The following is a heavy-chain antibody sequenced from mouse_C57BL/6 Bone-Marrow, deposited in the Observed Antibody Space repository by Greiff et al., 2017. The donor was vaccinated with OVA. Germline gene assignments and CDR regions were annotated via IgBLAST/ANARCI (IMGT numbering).Heavy chain of an antibody. CDR1: GFTFSSYA. CDR3: ARELIAYYSNFWFAY. Sequence: EVKVVESGGGLVKPGGSLKLSCAASGFTFSSYAMSWVRQTPEKRLEWVATISDGGSYTYYPDNAKGRFTISRDNAKNNLYLQMSHLKSEDTAMYYCARELIAYYSNFWFAYWGQGTLVTVSA. J-gene: IGHJ3*01. D-gene: IGHD2-5*01. V-gene: IGHV5-4*01. CDR2: ISDGGSYT.